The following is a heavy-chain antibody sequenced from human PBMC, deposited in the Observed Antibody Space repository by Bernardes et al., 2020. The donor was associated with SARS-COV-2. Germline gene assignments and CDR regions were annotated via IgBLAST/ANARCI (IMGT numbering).Heavy chain of an antibody. J-gene: IGHJ4*02. CDR3: TKELNWNHFDY. V-gene: IGHV3-30*02. CDR1: GFTFSSYG. Sequence: GGSLRLSCVTSGFTFSSYGMQWVRQAPGKGLEWVAFINFDGSKTYYADSVQGQFTISRDNSKNTLYLQMDSLRIEDTAVYYCTKELNWNHFDYWGQGSLVTVSS. D-gene: IGHD1-20*01. CDR2: INFDGSKT.